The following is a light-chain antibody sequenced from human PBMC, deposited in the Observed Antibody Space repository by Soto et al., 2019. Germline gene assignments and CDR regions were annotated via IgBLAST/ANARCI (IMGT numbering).Light chain of an antibody. Sequence: QAVVTQEPSLTVSPGGTVTLTCGASTGAVTSGHYPDWFQQKPGQAPRTLIYDTSNKHSWTPARFSGSLLGGKAALTLSGAQPADEAEYYCLLSYSGARLVVFGGGTKLTVL. CDR3: LLSYSGARLVV. V-gene: IGLV7-46*01. CDR1: TGAVTSGHY. J-gene: IGLJ2*01. CDR2: DTS.